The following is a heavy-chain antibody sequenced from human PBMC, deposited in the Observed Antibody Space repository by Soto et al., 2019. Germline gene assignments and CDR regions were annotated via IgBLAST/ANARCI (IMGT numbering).Heavy chain of an antibody. Sequence: GSLRLSCTASGFSFSRYTIHCVRQAPGKGLEWVAVMSHDGSHQYYANSVKGRFTTSRDNYKNILYLQKNSLRPDDTAVYYCARGSNLDVLVWSGKYGMEVWGKGT. J-gene: IGHJ6*04. V-gene: IGHV3-30*04. CDR1: GFSFSRYT. CDR3: ARGSNLDVLVWSGKYGMEV. D-gene: IGHD3-10*01. CDR2: MSHDGSHQ.